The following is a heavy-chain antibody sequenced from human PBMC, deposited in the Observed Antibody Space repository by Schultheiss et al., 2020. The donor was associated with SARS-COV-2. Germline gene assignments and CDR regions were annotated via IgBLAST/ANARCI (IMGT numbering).Heavy chain of an antibody. CDR3: ARVGGHPAYNWFDP. V-gene: IGHV4-31*01. Sequence: SETLSLTCTVSGGSISSGVYYWSWIRQHPGKGLEWIGYLYYSGSTYYNPSVKSLVTISVDTSKNQFSLKLSSVTAADTAVYYCARVGGHPAYNWFDPWGQGTLVTVSS. CDR2: LYYSGST. D-gene: IGHD3-16*01. J-gene: IGHJ5*02. CDR1: GGSISSGVYY.